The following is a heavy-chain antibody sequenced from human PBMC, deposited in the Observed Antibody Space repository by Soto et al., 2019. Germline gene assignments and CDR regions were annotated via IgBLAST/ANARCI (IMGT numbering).Heavy chain of an antibody. CDR1: GFTFSSYG. D-gene: IGHD3-22*01. Sequence: GGSLRLSCAASGFTFSSYGMHWVRQAPGKGLEWVAVISYDGSNKYYADSVKGRFTISRDNSKNTLYLQMNSLRAEDTAVYYCAKNPGYCYDSTGYHLDYWGQGTLVTVSS. CDR3: AKNPGYCYDSTGYHLDY. V-gene: IGHV3-30*18. CDR2: ISYDGSNK. J-gene: IGHJ4*02.